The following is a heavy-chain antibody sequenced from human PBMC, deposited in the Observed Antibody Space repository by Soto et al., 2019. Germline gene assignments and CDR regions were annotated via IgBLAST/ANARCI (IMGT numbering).Heavy chain of an antibody. CDR1: GGSISSYY. CDR3: ARGLSSGSYYTYYFDY. CDR2: IYYSGST. V-gene: IGHV4-59*01. Sequence: QVPLQESGPGLVKPSETLSLTCTVSGGSISSYYWSWIRQPPGKGLEWIGYIYYSGSTNYNPSLKSRVTISVDTSKNQFSLKLSSVTAADTAVYYCARGLSSGSYYTYYFDYWGQGTLVTVSS. D-gene: IGHD3-10*01. J-gene: IGHJ4*02.